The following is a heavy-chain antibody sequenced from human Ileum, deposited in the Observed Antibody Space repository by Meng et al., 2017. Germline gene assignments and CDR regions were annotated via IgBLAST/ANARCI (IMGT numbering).Heavy chain of an antibody. CDR1: GGSFSGYY. V-gene: IGHV4-34*01. CDR3: GAGRYGEHRVYFDL. Sequence: VELGPWRAGVLTPADLLSLTSAVYGGSFSGYYWWGWRQDPGEGLEWSGEINHSRSTTYNPSLQNRVVIIVEGSNNQLSLPVLSATAAETAVDYCGAGRYGEHRVYFDLWGRGTLVTVSS. CDR2: INHSRST. D-gene: IGHD5-18*01. J-gene: IGHJ2*01.